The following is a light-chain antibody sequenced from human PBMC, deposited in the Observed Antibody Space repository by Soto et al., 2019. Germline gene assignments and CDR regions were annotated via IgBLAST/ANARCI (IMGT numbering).Light chain of an antibody. CDR3: HVWDSSSGHYV. CDR2: DDT. V-gene: IGLV3-21*02. J-gene: IGLJ1*01. CDR1: NIGRKS. Sequence: SYELTQPPSVSVAPGQTATITCGGDNIGRKSVHWYQQKPGQAPVLVVYDDTDRPSGIPERFSGSNSGNPATLTISGVEAGDEADYYCHVWDSSSGHYVFGTGTKVTVL.